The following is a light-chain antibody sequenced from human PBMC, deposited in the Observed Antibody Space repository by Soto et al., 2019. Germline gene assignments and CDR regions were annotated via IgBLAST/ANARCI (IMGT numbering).Light chain of an antibody. Sequence: EIVMTQSPATLSVSPGERVTLSCRASQSVSSNLAWYQQKPGQAPRLVVHGASNRATGIPDRFSGSGSGTDFTLTIGRLEPEDFAVYYCQQYLVTPWTFGQGTKVDIK. CDR2: GAS. CDR3: QQYLVTPWT. V-gene: IGKV3D-15*01. CDR1: QSVSSN. J-gene: IGKJ1*01.